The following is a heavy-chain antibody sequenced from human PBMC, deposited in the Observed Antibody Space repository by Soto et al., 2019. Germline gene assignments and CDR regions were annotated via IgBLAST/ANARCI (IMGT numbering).Heavy chain of an antibody. CDR1: GGTFSSYA. CDR2: IIPIFGTA. J-gene: IGHJ6*02. D-gene: IGHD4-17*01. CDR3: ARNDYGGNQYYYAMDV. Sequence: QVQLVQSGAEVQKPGSSVKVSCKASGGTFSSYAIIWVRQAPGQGLEWMGGIIPIFGTANYAQKFQGRVTITADESTSTAYMELSRLRYEDTAVYYCARNDYGGNQYYYAMDVWCQGTTVTVSS. V-gene: IGHV1-69*01.